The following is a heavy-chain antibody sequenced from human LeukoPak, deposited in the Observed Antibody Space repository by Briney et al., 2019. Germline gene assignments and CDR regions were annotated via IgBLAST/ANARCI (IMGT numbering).Heavy chain of an antibody. Sequence: SETLSLTCTVSGGSISSSSYYWGWIRQPPGKGLEWIGSIYYSGSTYYNPSLKSRVTISVDTSKNQFSLKLSSVTAADTAVYYCASQSLDGYSYAYDDYWGQGTLVTVSS. CDR2: IYYSGST. V-gene: IGHV4-39*01. CDR1: GGSISSSSYY. J-gene: IGHJ4*02. D-gene: IGHD5-18*01. CDR3: ASQSLDGYSYAYDDY.